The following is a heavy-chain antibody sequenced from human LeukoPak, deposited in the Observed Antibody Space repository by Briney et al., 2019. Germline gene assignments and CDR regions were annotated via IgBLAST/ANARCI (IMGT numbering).Heavy chain of an antibody. J-gene: IGHJ4*02. CDR1: GFTFSNYA. V-gene: IGHV3-64D*09. Sequence: GGSLRPSCSASGFTFSNYAMHWVRQAPGKGLEYVSAISSNGGSTYYADSVKGRFTISRDDSKNTLYLQMSSLRPEDTAVYYCARRPTGSDYFDYWGQGTLVTVSS. D-gene: IGHD1-26*01. CDR3: ARRPTGSDYFDY. CDR2: ISSNGGST.